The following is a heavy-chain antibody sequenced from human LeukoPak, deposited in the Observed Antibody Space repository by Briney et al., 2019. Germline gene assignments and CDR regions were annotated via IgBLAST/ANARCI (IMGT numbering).Heavy chain of an antibody. CDR1: GFTFSSYG. Sequence: GGSLRLSCAASGFTFSSYGMHWVRQAPGKGLEWVTFIQYDGSNKYYADSVKGRFTISRDNSKNTLYLQMNSLRAEDTAVYYCAKDSSWYYFDYWGQGTLVTVSS. D-gene: IGHD6-13*01. V-gene: IGHV3-30*02. CDR3: AKDSSWYYFDY. CDR2: IQYDGSNK. J-gene: IGHJ4*02.